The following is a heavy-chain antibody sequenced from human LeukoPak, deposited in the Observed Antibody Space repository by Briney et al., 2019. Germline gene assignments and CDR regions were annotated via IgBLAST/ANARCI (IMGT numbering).Heavy chain of an antibody. Sequence: ASVKVSCKAFGYTFTSNYMHWVRQAPGQGPEWMGVISPSGGSTTYAQKFQGRVTLTRDTSISTAYMELSRLSSDDTAMYYCARADYGDYPSFDYWGQGTLVTVSS. CDR2: ISPSGGST. D-gene: IGHD4-17*01. CDR1: GYTFTSNY. CDR3: ARADYGDYPSFDY. J-gene: IGHJ4*02. V-gene: IGHV1-46*01.